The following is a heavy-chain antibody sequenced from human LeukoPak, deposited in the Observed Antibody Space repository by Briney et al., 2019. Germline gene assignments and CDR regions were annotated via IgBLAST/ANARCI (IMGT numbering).Heavy chain of an antibody. CDR3: ARGRSNYYDDSGSYFGGWASDS. D-gene: IGHD3-22*01. J-gene: IGHJ4*02. V-gene: IGHV4-59*08. Sequence: SETLSLTCTVSGGSMNNYYWSWIRQPPGKGLEWIGNIFYSGSTNYKPSLKNRLTISVDMSMHQLSLQPSSVTAADTALYYCARGRSNYYDDSGSYFGGWASDSWGQGTLVTVSS. CDR1: GGSMNNYY. CDR2: IFYSGST.